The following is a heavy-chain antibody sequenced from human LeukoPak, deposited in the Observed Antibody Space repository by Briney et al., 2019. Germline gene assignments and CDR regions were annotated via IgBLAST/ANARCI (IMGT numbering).Heavy chain of an antibody. V-gene: IGHV4-38-2*02. Sequence: ASETLSLTCTVSGYSISSGYYWGWIRQSPGKGLEWIGSIYHGGSTYYNPSLRSRVIVSVDTSKNHFSLKMSSVTAADTAVYYCARDLASCAGDCYSDGFDYWGQGALVTVSS. CDR3: ARDLASCAGDCYSDGFDY. D-gene: IGHD2-21*02. CDR1: GYSISSGYY. J-gene: IGHJ4*02. CDR2: IYHGGST.